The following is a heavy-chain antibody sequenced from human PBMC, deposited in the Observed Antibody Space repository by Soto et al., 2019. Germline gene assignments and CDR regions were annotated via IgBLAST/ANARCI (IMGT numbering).Heavy chain of an antibody. CDR1: GFTFTDAW. V-gene: IGHV3-15*07. CDR2: IKSRADGGTT. D-gene: IGHD1-26*01. J-gene: IGHJ4*02. Sequence: GGSLRLSCVASGFTFTDAWMNWVRQTPGKGLEWVGRIKSRADGGTTGYPEPVKGRFTISRDDSINTVYLQMNSLKIEDTGVYYCTTYRQYRPAYCVQGTLVTVSS. CDR3: TTYRQYRPAY.